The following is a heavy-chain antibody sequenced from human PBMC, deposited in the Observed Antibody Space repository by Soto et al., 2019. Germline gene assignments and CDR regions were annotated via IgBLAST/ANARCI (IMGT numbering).Heavy chain of an antibody. V-gene: IGHV2-5*01. CDR1: GFSLDTPGEG. Sequence: QITLKESGPTLVKPTQTLTLTCTVSGFSLDTPGEGVGWIRQPPGKALEWLALIHWNDDYLYSSSLKTRLTINKCTSENQVVLTVTNMDPVDTATYFCVHRRGFTVGRGVPDDAFDIWGQGTMVSVSS. CDR3: VHRRGFTVGRGVPDDAFDI. J-gene: IGHJ3*02. D-gene: IGHD3-10*01. CDR2: IHWNDDY.